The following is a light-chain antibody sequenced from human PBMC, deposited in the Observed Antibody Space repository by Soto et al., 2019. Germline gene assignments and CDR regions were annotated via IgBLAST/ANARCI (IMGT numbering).Light chain of an antibody. V-gene: IGKV3-15*01. Sequence: EIVMTQSPATLSVSPGERATLSCRASQSVSSNLAWYQQKPGQAPRLLIYGASTRATVIPAGFSGSGSGTDFTLTISRLEPEDFAVFYCQHYDSLPSTFGQGTRLEIK. CDR2: GAS. CDR1: QSVSSN. J-gene: IGKJ5*01. CDR3: QHYDSLPST.